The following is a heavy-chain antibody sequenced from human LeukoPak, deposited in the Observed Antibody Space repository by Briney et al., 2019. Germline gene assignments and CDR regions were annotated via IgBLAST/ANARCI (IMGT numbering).Heavy chain of an antibody. J-gene: IGHJ4*02. CDR1: GFTFSSYA. V-gene: IGHV3-30*04. CDR3: ARESSSWNYFDY. D-gene: IGHD6-13*01. CDR2: ISYDGSNK. Sequence: GGSLRLSCAASGFTFSSYAMHWVRQAPGKGLEWVAVISYDGSNKYYADSVKGRFTISRDNSKNTLYLQMNSLRAEDTAVYYCARESSSWNYFDYWGQGTLVTVSS.